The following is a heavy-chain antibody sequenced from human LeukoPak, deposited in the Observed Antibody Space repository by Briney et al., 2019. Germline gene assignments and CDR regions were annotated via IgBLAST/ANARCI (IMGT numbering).Heavy chain of an antibody. V-gene: IGHV4-34*01. CDR1: GESFSNYY. CDR2: INHSGST. Sequence: SETRSLTCAVYGESFSNYYWSWIRQPPGKGLEWIGEINHSGSTNYNPSLKSRVTISVDTSKNQFSLKLSSVTAADTAVYYCARGPAVAATRGAFDIWGQGTMVTVSS. CDR3: ARGPAVAATRGAFDI. D-gene: IGHD6-19*01. J-gene: IGHJ3*02.